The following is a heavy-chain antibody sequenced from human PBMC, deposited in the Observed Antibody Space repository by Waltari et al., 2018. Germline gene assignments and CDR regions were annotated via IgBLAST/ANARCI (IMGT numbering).Heavy chain of an antibody. V-gene: IGHV1-69*04. D-gene: IGHD1-20*01. CDR3: ARDNSEYNWNRRSASSWFDP. Sequence: QVQLVQSGAEVKKPGSSVKVSCKASGGTFSSYAISWVRQAPGQGLEWMGGIIPILGIANYAQKFQGRVTITADESTSTAYMELSSLRSEDTAVYYCARDNSEYNWNRRSASSWFDPWGQGTLVTVSS. CDR1: GGTFSSYA. CDR2: IIPILGIA. J-gene: IGHJ5*02.